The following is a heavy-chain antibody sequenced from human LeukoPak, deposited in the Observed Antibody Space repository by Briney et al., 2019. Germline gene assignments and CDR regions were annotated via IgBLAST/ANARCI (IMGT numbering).Heavy chain of an antibody. CDR1: GVTFSSYG. V-gene: IGHV3-30*02. D-gene: IGHD6-6*01. J-gene: IGHJ3*02. CDR3: GSLDSREDSSSRWGPLDI. Sequence: GGSLRLSCAASGVTFSSYGMHWVRQAPGKGLEWVAFIRYDGSNKYYADSVKGRFTISRDNSKNTLYLQMNSLRTEDTAVYYCGSLDSREDSSSRWGPLDIWGQGTMVTVSS. CDR2: IRYDGSNK.